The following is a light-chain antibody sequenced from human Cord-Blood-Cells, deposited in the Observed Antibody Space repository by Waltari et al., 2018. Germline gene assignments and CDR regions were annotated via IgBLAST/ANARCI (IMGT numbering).Light chain of an antibody. CDR1: KLGAKY. Sequence: SYELTQPPSVSVSPGQTASITCSGDKLGAKYACWYQQKPGQSPVLVIDQDSKRPSGMPERFSGASSGNTATLTISGTQAMDEADYYCQAWDSSTACVFGTGTKVTVL. J-gene: IGLJ1*01. V-gene: IGLV3-1*01. CDR3: QAWDSSTACV. CDR2: QDS.